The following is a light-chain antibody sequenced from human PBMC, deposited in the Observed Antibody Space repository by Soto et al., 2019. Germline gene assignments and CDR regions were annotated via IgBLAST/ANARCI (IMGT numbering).Light chain of an antibody. CDR1: QAINSN. CDR2: SAS. Sequence: EIVLTQSPATLSVSPGERATLSCRASQAINSNLAWYQQNPGQAPRLVIYSASTRATGIPARFSGSGSGTEFTLTISRLQSEDFAVYYCQQYNNWPSLTFGGGTRVEIK. J-gene: IGKJ4*01. V-gene: IGKV3-15*01. CDR3: QQYNNWPSLT.